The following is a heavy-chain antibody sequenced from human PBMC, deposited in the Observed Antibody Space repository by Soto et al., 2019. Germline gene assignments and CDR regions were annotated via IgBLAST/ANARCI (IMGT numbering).Heavy chain of an antibody. CDR2: ISGSGGST. D-gene: IGHD6-13*01. J-gene: IGHJ4*02. V-gene: IGHV3-23*01. CDR1: GFTFTNFV. CDR3: ARHQDSSTWYIYPIDY. Sequence: GSLRLSCAASGFTFTNFVMSWVRQAPGKGLEWVLAISGSGGSTFYADSVKGRFTISRDNSKNSLFLQMNSLRAEDTAVYYCARHQDSSTWYIYPIDYWGQGTLVTVSS.